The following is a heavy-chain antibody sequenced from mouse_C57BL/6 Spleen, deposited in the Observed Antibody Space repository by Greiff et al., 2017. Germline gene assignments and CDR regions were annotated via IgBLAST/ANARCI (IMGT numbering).Heavy chain of an antibody. D-gene: IGHD1-1*01. CDR1: GYTFTSYW. J-gene: IGHJ2*01. CDR3: ASGATVVAHYCDY. V-gene: IGHV1-64*01. CDR2: IHPNSGST. Sequence: VQLQQSGAELVKPGASVELSCKASGYTFTSYWMHWVKQRPGQGLEWIGMIHPNSGSTNYNEKFKSKATLTVDKSSSTAYMQLSSLTSEDSAVYYCASGATVVAHYCDYWGQGTTLTVSS.